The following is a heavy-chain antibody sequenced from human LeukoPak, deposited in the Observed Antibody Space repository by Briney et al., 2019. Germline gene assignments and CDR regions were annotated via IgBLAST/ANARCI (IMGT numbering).Heavy chain of an antibody. CDR3: ARHSPVATEAFDI. CDR2: LYYSGST. Sequence: PSETLSLTCTVSRGSMSSSTYYWGCIRHPPGSGLEWIGSLYYSGSTYDNPSLKSRVTISVDTSKNQLSLKLSSVTAADTAIYYCARHSPVATEAFDIWGQGTMATVSS. J-gene: IGHJ3*02. V-gene: IGHV4-39*01. D-gene: IGHD2-2*01. CDR1: RGSMSSSTYY.